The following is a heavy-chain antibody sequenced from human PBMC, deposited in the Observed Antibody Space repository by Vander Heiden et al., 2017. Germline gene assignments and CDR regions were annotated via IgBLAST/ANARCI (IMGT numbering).Heavy chain of an antibody. CDR1: GFNFNSYW. CDR3: ARARNYRFDP. V-gene: IGHV3-48*02. D-gene: IGHD1-7*01. J-gene: IGHJ5*02. CDR2: ISSSSSTI. Sequence: EVQLVESGGGLVQPGGSLRLSCAASGFNFNSYWMNLVRQASRKGLEWVSYISSSSSTIYYADSVKGRFTISRDNAKNSLYLQMNSLRDEDTAVYYCARARNYRFDPWGQGNLVTVSS.